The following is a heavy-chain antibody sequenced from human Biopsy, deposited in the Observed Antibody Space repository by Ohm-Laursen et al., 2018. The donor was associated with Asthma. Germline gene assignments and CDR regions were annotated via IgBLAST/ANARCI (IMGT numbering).Heavy chain of an antibody. Sequence: SDTLSLTCSLSSGSGGYMRSGNYYWGWIRQPPGKGLEWIGSIYYSGTTYNNPSLESRVTVSATTSKNQFPLNLTSVTAADTAVYYCVRGSSSWHHGPFHYYYGLDVWGQGTTATVSS. D-gene: IGHD6-13*01. V-gene: IGHV4-39*01. CDR3: VRGSSSWHHGPFHYYYGLDV. CDR2: IYYSGTT. CDR1: SGSGGYMRSGNYY. J-gene: IGHJ6*02.